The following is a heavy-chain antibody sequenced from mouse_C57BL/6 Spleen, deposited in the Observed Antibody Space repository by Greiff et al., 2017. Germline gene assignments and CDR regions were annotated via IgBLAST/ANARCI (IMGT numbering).Heavy chain of an antibody. J-gene: IGHJ2*01. Sequence: QVQLQQSGAELVKPGASVKMSCKASGYTFTSYWITWVKQRPGQGLEWIGDIYPGSGSTNYNEKFKSKATLTVDTSSSTAYMLRSSLTSEDSAVYYGARCDDGYYDFDNWGQGTTLTVAS. V-gene: IGHV1-55*01. CDR3: ARCDDGYYDFDN. CDR1: GYTFTSYW. CDR2: IYPGSGST. D-gene: IGHD2-3*01.